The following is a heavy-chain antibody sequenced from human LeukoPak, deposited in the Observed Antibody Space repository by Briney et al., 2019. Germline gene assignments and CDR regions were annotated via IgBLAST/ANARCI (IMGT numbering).Heavy chain of an antibody. V-gene: IGHV4-61*09. CDR3: TRHDSSVDYADD. CDR2: FYSSTRT. D-gene: IGHD3-22*01. Sequence: SETLSLTCTVSGDSLTSGSRYWSWIRQPAGKGLEWIGHFYSSTRTTYNPSLESRVTISGDTAKNQFSLKLDSVTAADTAMYYCTRHDSSVDYADDWGQGTLVTVSS. CDR1: GDSLTSGSRY. J-gene: IGHJ4*02.